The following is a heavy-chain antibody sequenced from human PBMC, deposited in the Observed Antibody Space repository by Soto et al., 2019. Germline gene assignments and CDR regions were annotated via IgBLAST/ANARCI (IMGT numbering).Heavy chain of an antibody. CDR1: GFTFSNAG. CDR2: IKSKTDGGTT. Sequence: GGFLRLSCAASGFTFSNAGMNWVRQAPGKGLEWVGRIKSKTDGGTTDYAAPVKGRVTITRDTSASTAYMELSSLRSEDAAGYYCARAPEGSYWGQGTLVTVSS. CDR3: ARAPEGSY. V-gene: IGHV3-15*07. J-gene: IGHJ4*02.